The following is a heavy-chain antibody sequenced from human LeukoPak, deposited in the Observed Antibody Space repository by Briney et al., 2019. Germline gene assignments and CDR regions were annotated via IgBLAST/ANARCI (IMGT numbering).Heavy chain of an antibody. J-gene: IGHJ4*02. CDR1: GVSFSDFY. V-gene: IGHV4-34*01. D-gene: IGHD3-16*02. CDR3: VRGGGSFGYYYDY. Sequence: TSETLSLTCAGYGVSFSDFYWSWIRQPPGKGLEWIGEINHSGSTNYNPSLNSRVTISVDTSKNQFSLKLSSVTAADTAVYYCVRGGGSFGYYYDYWGQGILVTVSS. CDR2: INHSGST.